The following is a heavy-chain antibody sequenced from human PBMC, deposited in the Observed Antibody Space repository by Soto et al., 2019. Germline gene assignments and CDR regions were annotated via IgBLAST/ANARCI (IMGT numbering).Heavy chain of an antibody. D-gene: IGHD5-12*01. CDR1: GGSINTFY. CDR2: IFSSGST. Sequence: SETLSLTCTVSGGSINTFYWSWVRQPAGKGLEWIGRIFSSGSTSFNPSLESRVAMAVDTSKNHFSLNLSSVTAADMAVYYCAREGSYSAYNFAHGIQLWSFDFWGQGALVTVSS. CDR3: AREGSYSAYNFAHGIQLWSFDF. V-gene: IGHV4-4*07. J-gene: IGHJ4*02.